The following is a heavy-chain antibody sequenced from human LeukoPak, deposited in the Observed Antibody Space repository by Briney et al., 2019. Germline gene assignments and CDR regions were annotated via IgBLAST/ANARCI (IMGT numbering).Heavy chain of an antibody. CDR1: GGSFSGYY. CDR2: INHSGST. CDR3: ARDFPGIAAAGTPAFDI. J-gene: IGHJ3*02. D-gene: IGHD6-13*01. V-gene: IGHV4-34*01. Sequence: SETLSLTCAVYGGSFSGYYWSWIRQPPGKGLEWIGEINHSGSTNYNPSLKSRVTISVDTSKNQFSLKLSSVTAADTAVYYCARDFPGIAAAGTPAFDIWGQGTMVTVSS.